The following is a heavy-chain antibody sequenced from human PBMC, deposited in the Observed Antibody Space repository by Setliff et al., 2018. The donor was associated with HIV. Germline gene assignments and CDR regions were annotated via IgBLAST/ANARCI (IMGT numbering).Heavy chain of an antibody. CDR3: ARLRQWLAFFDS. CDR2: ISYTGIT. J-gene: IGHJ4*02. CDR1: GGSISRGSYS. D-gene: IGHD6-19*01. Sequence: SETLSLTCTVSGGSISRGSYSWGWIRQPPGRGLEWIGSISYTGITNYNPSLESRVTISVDTSQNQFSLKLTSVTAADTAVYYCARLRQWLAFFDSWGQGTLVTVSS. V-gene: IGHV4-39*01.